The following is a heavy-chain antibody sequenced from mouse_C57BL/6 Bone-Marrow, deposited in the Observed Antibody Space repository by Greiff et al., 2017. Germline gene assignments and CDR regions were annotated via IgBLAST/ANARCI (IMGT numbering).Heavy chain of an antibody. CDR2: IDPENGDT. CDR3: TIYFPTFDY. D-gene: IGHD2-1*01. Sequence: VQLQQSGAELVRPGASVKLSCTASGFNIKDDYMHWVKQRPEQGLEWIGWIDPENGDTEYASKFQGKAPITADTSSNTAYLQLSSLTSEDTAVYYCTIYFPTFDYWGQGTTLTVSS. J-gene: IGHJ2*01. V-gene: IGHV14-4*01. CDR1: GFNIKDDY.